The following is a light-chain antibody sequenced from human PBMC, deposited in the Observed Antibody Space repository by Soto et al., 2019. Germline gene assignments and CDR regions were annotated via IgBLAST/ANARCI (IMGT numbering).Light chain of an antibody. J-gene: IGKJ4*01. CDR2: DAS. CDR3: QQRSNWPLT. V-gene: IGKV3-11*01. CDR1: QGVSRY. Sequence: EIXLTQSPATLSLSPGERATLSCRASQGVSRYLAWYQQKPGQAPRLLIYDASNRATGVPARFSGSGSGTDFTLTISSLEPEDFAVYYCQQRSNWPLTFGGGTKVEIK.